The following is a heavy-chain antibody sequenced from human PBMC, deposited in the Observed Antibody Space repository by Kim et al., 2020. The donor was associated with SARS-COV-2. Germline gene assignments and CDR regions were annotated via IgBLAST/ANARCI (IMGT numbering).Heavy chain of an antibody. Sequence: SQTLSLTCAISGDSVSSNSVAWNWIRQSPSRGLEWLGRTKYRSKWIYDYAVSVKSRITINSDTSKNQFSLQLNSVTPADTAMYYCARTSRGSFDSWGLGTLVTVSS. CDR3: ARTSRGSFDS. J-gene: IGHJ4*02. V-gene: IGHV6-1*01. CDR2: TKYRSKWIY. D-gene: IGHD3-10*01. CDR1: GDSVSSNSVA.